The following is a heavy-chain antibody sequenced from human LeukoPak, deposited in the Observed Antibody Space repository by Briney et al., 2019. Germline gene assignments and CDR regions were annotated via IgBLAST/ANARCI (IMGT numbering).Heavy chain of an antibody. Sequence: PGGSLRPSCAASGFTFSSYSMNWVRQAAGKGLEWVSSISSSSSYIYYADSVKGRFTISRDNAKNSLYLQMNSLRAEDTAVYYCARANYDSSGYYLDFQHWGQGTLVTVSS. D-gene: IGHD3-22*01. V-gene: IGHV3-21*01. CDR2: ISSSSSYI. CDR1: GFTFSSYS. CDR3: ARANYDSSGYYLDFQH. J-gene: IGHJ1*01.